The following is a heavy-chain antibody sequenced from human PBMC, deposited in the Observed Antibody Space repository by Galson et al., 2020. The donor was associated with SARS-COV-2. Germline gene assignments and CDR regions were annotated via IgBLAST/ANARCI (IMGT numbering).Heavy chain of an antibody. CDR1: GYTFTGYY. J-gene: IGHJ5*02. CDR2: INPNSGGT. CDR3: ARGYSSGWNEMGFLSTDNWFDP. V-gene: IGHV1-2*02. D-gene: IGHD6-19*01. Sequence: ASVKVSCKAFGYTFTGYYMHWVRQAPGQGLEWVAWINPNSGGTNYAQKFQGRVTMTRDTSISTVYMELSRLTSDDTAGYYCARGYSSGWNEMGFLSTDNWFDPWGQGTLVTVSS.